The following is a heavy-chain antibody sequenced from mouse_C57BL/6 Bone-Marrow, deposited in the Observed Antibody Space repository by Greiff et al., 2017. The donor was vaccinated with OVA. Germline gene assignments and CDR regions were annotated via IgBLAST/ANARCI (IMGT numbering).Heavy chain of an antibody. CDR1: GYTFTGYW. Sequence: QVQLQQSGAELMKPGASVKLSCKATGYTFTGYWIEWVKQRPGHGLEWIGEILPGSGSTNYNEKFKGKATFTADTSSTTAYMQLSSLTTEDSAIYYCARERLPAWFAYWGQGTLVTVSA. J-gene: IGHJ3*01. V-gene: IGHV1-9*01. CDR2: ILPGSGST. CDR3: ARERLPAWFAY.